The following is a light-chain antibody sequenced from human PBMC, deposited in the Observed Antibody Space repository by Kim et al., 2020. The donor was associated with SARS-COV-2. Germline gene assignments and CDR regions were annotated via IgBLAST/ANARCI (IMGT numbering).Light chain of an antibody. J-gene: IGKJ2*01. CDR1: QSLVHSDGNTY. CDR3: MQGTHWPYT. Sequence: QPASISCRSSQSLVHSDGNTYLHWFQQRPGQSPRRLIYKISYRDSGVPGRFSGSVSGTDFTLEISRVEAEDVGLYYCMQGTHWPYTFGQGTKLEI. V-gene: IGKV2-30*02. CDR2: KIS.